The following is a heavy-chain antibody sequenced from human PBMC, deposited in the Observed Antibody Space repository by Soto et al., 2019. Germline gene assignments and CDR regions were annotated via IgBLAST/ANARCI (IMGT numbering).Heavy chain of an antibody. D-gene: IGHD3-22*01. CDR1: GFTFSSYG. CDR3: ARGTHSSGYYYYYYGMDV. CDR2: IWYDGSNK. J-gene: IGHJ6*02. Sequence: GGSLRLSCAASGFTFSSYGMHWVRQAPGKGLEWVAVIWYDGSNKYYADSVKGRFTISRDNSKNTLYLQMNSLRAEDTAVYYCARGTHSSGYYYYYYGMDVWGQGTTVTVSS. V-gene: IGHV3-33*01.